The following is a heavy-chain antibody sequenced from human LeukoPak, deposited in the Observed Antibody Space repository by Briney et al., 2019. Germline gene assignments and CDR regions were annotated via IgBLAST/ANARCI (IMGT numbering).Heavy chain of an antibody. Sequence: GGSLRLSCAASGFTFSSYAMHWVRQAPGKGLEWVAVISYDGSNKYYADSVKGRFTISRDNSKNTLYLQMNSLRAEDTAVYYCARLPYYYYYMDVWGKGTTVTVSS. J-gene: IGHJ6*03. CDR1: GFTFSSYA. CDR2: ISYDGSNK. CDR3: ARLPYYYYYMDV. V-gene: IGHV3-30-3*01.